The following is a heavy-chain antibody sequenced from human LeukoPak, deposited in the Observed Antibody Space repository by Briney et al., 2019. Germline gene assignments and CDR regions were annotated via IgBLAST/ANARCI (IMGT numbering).Heavy chain of an antibody. CDR2: ISTDSKTI. D-gene: IGHD1-1*01. Sequence: GGSLRLSCAASGFTFSTYSMSWVRQAPGKGLEWVSYISTDSKTIFYAGSVGGRFTISRDNAKTSLFLQMNSLRVEDTAVYYCARGQLGGSSGREVDYWGQGTLVTVSS. CDR3: ARGQLGGSSGREVDY. J-gene: IGHJ4*02. CDR1: GFTFSTYS. V-gene: IGHV3-48*04.